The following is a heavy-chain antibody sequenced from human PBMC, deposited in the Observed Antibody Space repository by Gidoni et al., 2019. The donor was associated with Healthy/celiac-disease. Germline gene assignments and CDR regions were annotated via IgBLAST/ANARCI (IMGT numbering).Heavy chain of an antibody. CDR1: GYTFTIYA. Sequence: VQLVQSGAEVKKPGASLKVSCKASGYTFTIYAMHWVRQAPGERLEWMGWINAGNGNTKYSQKFQGRVTITRDTSASTAYMELSSMRSEDTAVYYCASSLSGGSFLDAFDIWGQGTMVTVSS. V-gene: IGHV1-3*01. CDR2: INAGNGNT. D-gene: IGHD2-15*01. CDR3: ASSLSGGSFLDAFDI. J-gene: IGHJ3*02.